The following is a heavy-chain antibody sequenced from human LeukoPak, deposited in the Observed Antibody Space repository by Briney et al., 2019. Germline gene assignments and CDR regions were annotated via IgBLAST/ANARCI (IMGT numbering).Heavy chain of an antibody. Sequence: ASVKVSCKASGGTFSSYAISWVRQAPGQGLEWMGGIIPIFGTANYAQKFQGRVTITADKSTSTAYMELSSLRSEDTAVYYCARVRDGYIRDYYYMDVWGKGTTVTVSS. J-gene: IGHJ6*03. CDR1: GGTFSSYA. D-gene: IGHD5-24*01. CDR2: IIPIFGTA. V-gene: IGHV1-69*06. CDR3: ARVRDGYIRDYYYMDV.